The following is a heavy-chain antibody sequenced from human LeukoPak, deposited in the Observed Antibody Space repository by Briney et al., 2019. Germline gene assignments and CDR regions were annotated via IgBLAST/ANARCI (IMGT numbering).Heavy chain of an antibody. Sequence: SETLSLTCTVSGGSISSYYWSWIRQPPGKGLEWIGYIYYSGRTNYNPSLKSRVTISVDTSKNQFSLKLSSVTAADTAVYYCARHPFATPFDHWGRGTLVTVSS. CDR3: ARHPFATPFDH. CDR2: IYYSGRT. V-gene: IGHV4-59*08. D-gene: IGHD2-15*01. CDR1: GGSISSYY. J-gene: IGHJ4*02.